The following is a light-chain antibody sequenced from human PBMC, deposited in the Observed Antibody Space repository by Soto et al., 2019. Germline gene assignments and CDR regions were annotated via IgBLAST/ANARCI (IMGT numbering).Light chain of an antibody. V-gene: IGKV1-33*01. CDR2: DAS. CDR1: QDISNY. J-gene: IGKJ1*01. CDR3: QQYDNLPQAWT. Sequence: DIQMTQYPSSLSASVGDRCTITFHSSQDISNYLNWYQQKPGKAPKLLIYDASNLETGVPSRFSGSGSGTDFTFTISSLQPEDIATYSCQQYDNLPQAWTFGQGTKVDIK.